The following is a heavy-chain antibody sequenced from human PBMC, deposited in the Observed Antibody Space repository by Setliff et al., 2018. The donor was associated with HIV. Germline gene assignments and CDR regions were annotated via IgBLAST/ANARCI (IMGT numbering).Heavy chain of an antibody. D-gene: IGHD4-4*01. Sequence: LRLSCVASGFTFSSYEMNWVRQAPGKGLEWVSYISSSGSTIYYADSVKGRFTISRDNAKNSLYLQMNRLRAEETAVYYCARASSKDYYYYYMDVWGKGTTVTVSS. V-gene: IGHV3-48*03. CDR2: ISSSGSTI. J-gene: IGHJ6*03. CDR3: ARASSKDYYYYYMDV. CDR1: GFTFSSYE.